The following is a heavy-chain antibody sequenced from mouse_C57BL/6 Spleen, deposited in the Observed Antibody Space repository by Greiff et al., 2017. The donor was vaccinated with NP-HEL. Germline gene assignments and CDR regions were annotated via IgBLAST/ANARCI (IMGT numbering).Heavy chain of an antibody. CDR2: IDPSDSET. Sequence: VQLQQSGAELVRPGSSVKLSCKASGYTFTSYWMHWVKQRPIQGLEWIGNIDPSDSETHYNQKFKDKATLTVDKSSSTAYMQLSSLTSEDSAVFYCARNGGRSYYLDYWGQGTTLTVSS. V-gene: IGHV1-52*01. D-gene: IGHD1-1*02. J-gene: IGHJ2*01. CDR3: ARNGGRSYYLDY. CDR1: GYTFTSYW.